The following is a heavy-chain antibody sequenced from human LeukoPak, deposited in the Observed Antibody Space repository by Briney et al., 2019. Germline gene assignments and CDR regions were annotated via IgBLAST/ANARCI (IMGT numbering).Heavy chain of an antibody. D-gene: IGHD2-2*01. Sequence: PGGSLRLSCAASGFTFSSYAMSWVRQAPGKGLEWVSAISGSGGSTYYADSVKDRFTISRDNSKSTLYLQMNSLRAEDTAVYFCAKRLCTGTSCSLFDYWGQGTLVTVSS. CDR3: AKRLCTGTSCSLFDY. CDR2: ISGSGGST. J-gene: IGHJ4*02. V-gene: IGHV3-23*01. CDR1: GFTFSSYA.